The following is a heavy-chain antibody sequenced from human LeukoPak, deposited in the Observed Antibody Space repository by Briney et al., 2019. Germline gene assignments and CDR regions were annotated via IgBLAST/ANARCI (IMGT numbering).Heavy chain of an antibody. J-gene: IGHJ4*02. Sequence: ASVKVSCKVSGYTLTELSMHWVRQAPGKGLEWMGGFDPEDGETIYAQKFQGRVTMTEDTSTDTAYMELSSLRSEDTAVYYCATGDSSGYYNYFDYWGQGTLVTVSS. CDR2: FDPEDGET. D-gene: IGHD3-22*01. CDR1: GYTLTELS. V-gene: IGHV1-24*01. CDR3: ATGDSSGYYNYFDY.